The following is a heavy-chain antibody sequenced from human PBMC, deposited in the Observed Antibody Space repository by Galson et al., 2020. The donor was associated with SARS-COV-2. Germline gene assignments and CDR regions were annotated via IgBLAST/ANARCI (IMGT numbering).Heavy chain of an antibody. CDR3: ATGGSSLYYYYGMDV. D-gene: IGHD2-15*01. J-gene: IGHJ6*02. CDR2: IIPIRGIA. CDR1: GGTFSSYA. V-gene: IGHV1-69*10. Sequence: SVKVSCKASGGTFSSYAISWARQAPGQGLEWMGGIIPIRGIANYAQKFQGRVTITADKSTSTAYMELSSLRSEDTAVYYCATGGSSLYYYYGMDVWGQGTTVTVSS.